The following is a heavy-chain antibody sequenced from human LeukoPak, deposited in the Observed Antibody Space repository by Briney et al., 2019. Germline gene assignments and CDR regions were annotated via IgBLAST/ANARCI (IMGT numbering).Heavy chain of an antibody. J-gene: IGHJ5*02. CDR3: ARLGSPDYYDST. CDR2: INPSGGST. Sequence: ASVKVSCKASGYTFTSYYMHWVRQAPGQGIEWMGIINPSGGSTSYAQKFQGRVTMTRDTSTSTVYMELSSLRSEDTAVYYCARLGSPDYYDSTWGQGTLVTVSS. D-gene: IGHD3-22*01. CDR1: GYTFTSYY. V-gene: IGHV1-46*01.